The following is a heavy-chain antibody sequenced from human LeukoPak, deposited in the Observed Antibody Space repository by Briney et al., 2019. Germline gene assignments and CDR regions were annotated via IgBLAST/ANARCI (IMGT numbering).Heavy chain of an antibody. CDR3: ARGDGYNHEIDY. J-gene: IGHJ4*02. CDR1: GASISTYS. V-gene: IGHV4-59*08. D-gene: IGHD5-24*01. Sequence: SETLSLTCTVSGASISTYSWGWIRHPPGKGLEWIGYIHYSGTTHYIPSLKSRVTISGDTSNNQFSLKLSSVTAADTAVYYCARGDGYNHEIDYWGQGTLVTVSS. CDR2: IHYSGTT.